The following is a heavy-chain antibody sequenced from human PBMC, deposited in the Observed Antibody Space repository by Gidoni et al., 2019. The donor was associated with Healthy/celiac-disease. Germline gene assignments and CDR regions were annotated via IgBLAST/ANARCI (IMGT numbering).Heavy chain of an antibody. Sequence: QVQLVESGGGVVQPGRSLRLSCAASGFTFSSYAMHWVRQAPGKGLGLLAVISYDGSNKYYADSVKGRFTISRDNSKNTLYLQMNSLRAEDTAVYYCPGSSSWTPYLDYWGQGTLVTVSS. D-gene: IGHD6-13*01. CDR3: PGSSSWTPYLDY. CDR1: GFTFSSYA. CDR2: ISYDGSNK. J-gene: IGHJ4*02. V-gene: IGHV3-30-3*01.